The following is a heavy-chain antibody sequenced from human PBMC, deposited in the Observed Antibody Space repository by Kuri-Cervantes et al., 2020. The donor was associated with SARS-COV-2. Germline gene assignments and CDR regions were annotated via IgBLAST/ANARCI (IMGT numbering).Heavy chain of an antibody. V-gene: IGHV3-30*02. CDR1: GFTFKTYG. CDR3: ANRGALSGSYYYYYYYYMDV. J-gene: IGHJ6*03. Sequence: GGSLRLSCAASGFTFKTYGMHWVRQAPGKGLEWVAFIRYDGSNKYYADSVKGRFTISRDNSKNTLYLQMNSLRAEDTAVYYCANRGALSGSYYYYYYYYMDVWGKGTTVTVSS. CDR2: IRYDGSNK. D-gene: IGHD1-26*01.